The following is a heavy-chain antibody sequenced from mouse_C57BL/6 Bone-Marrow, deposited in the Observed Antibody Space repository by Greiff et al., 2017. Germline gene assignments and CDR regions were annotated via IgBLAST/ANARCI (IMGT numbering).Heavy chain of an antibody. V-gene: IGHV1-42*01. Sequence: VQLQQSGPELVKPGASVKISCKASGYSFTGYYMNWVKQSPEKSLEWIGEINPSTGGTTYNQKFKAKATLTVDKSSSTAYMQLKSLTSEDSAVYYCASAHFSWFAYWGQGTLVTVSA. J-gene: IGHJ3*01. CDR3: ASAHFSWFAY. CDR2: INPSTGGT. CDR1: GYSFTGYY.